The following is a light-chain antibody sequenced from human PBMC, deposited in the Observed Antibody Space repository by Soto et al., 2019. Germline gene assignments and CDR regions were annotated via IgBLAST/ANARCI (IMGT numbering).Light chain of an antibody. J-gene: IGKJ5*01. CDR2: DAS. CDR3: QQYGSSPPIT. V-gene: IGKV3-20*01. Sequence: EIVMTPSPATLSVSPEERATLSCRASQTVRNNYLAWYQQKPGQAPRLLIYDASSRATGIPDRFSGGGSGTDFTLTISRLEPEDFAVYYCQQYGSSPPITFGQGTRLEIK. CDR1: QTVRNNY.